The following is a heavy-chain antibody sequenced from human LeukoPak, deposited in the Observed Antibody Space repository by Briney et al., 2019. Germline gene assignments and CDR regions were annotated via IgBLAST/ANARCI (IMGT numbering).Heavy chain of an antibody. CDR1: GCTFSSYA. J-gene: IGHJ4*02. Sequence: PGGSLRLSCPASGCTFSSYAMHGVRQAPGKGREGVAVISYDGSNKYYADSVKGRFTISRDNSKNTLYLQMNSLRAEDTAVYYCAPAGYYYDSSGYSYLVDYWGQGTLVTASS. V-gene: IGHV3-30*04. CDR2: ISYDGSNK. D-gene: IGHD3-22*01. CDR3: APAGYYYDSSGYSYLVDY.